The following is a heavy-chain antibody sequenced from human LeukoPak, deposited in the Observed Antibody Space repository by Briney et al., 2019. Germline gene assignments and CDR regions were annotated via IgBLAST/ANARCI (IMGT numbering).Heavy chain of an antibody. Sequence: ASVKVSCKASGYTFTSYGISWVRQAPGQGLEWMGWISAYNGNTNYAQKLQGRVTMTTDTSTSTAYMELRSLRSDDTAVYYCARGQVVVAATLGYYYYYMDVWGKGTTVTISS. V-gene: IGHV1-18*01. D-gene: IGHD2-15*01. CDR3: ARGQVVVAATLGYYYYYMDV. CDR1: GYTFTSYG. J-gene: IGHJ6*03. CDR2: ISAYNGNT.